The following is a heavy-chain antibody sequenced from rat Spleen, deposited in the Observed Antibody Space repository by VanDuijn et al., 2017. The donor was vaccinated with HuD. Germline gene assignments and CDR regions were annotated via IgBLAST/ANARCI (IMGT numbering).Heavy chain of an antibody. CDR3: ARQDYGGYWFAY. V-gene: IGHV5-19*01. Sequence: EVQLVESGGGLVQPGRSLKLSCAASGFTFSDFGFHWIRQAPPKGLEWVASISPSGDITYYRDSVKGRFTISRDNAKSTLYLQMESLRSEDTATYYCARQDYGGYWFAYWGQGTLVTVSS. CDR1: GFTFSDFG. D-gene: IGHD1-11*01. J-gene: IGHJ3*01. CDR2: ISPSGDIT.